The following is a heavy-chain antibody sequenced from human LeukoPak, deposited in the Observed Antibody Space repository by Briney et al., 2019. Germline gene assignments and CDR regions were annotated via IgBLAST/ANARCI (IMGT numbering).Heavy chain of an antibody. Sequence: ASVKVSCKASGYTFTGYYIHWVRQAPGQGLEWMGWISAYNGNTNYAQKLQGRVTMTTDTSTSTAYMELRSLRSDDTAVYYCARLGIAVAVFDYWGQGTLVTVSS. J-gene: IGHJ4*02. D-gene: IGHD6-19*01. CDR2: ISAYNGNT. CDR3: ARLGIAVAVFDY. CDR1: GYTFTGYY. V-gene: IGHV1-18*04.